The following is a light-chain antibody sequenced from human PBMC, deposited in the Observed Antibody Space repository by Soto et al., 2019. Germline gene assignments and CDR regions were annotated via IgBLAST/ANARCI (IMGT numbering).Light chain of an antibody. CDR1: SSNIGSNY. Sequence: QSALTQPPSASGTPGQRVTISCSGSSSNIGSNYVYWYQQLPGTAPKLLIYRNNQRPLGVPDRFSGSKSGTSASLAISGLRSEDEADYYCAAWDDSLSGHVVFGGGTKLTVL. V-gene: IGLV1-47*01. CDR2: RNN. CDR3: AAWDDSLSGHVV. J-gene: IGLJ2*01.